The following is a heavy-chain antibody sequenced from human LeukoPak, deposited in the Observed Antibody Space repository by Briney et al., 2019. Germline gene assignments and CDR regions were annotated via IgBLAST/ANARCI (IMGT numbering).Heavy chain of an antibody. V-gene: IGHV4-34*01. CDR2: INHSGST. CDR3: ARRYYYYCGMDV. CDR1: GGSFSGYY. J-gene: IGHJ6*04. Sequence: SETLSHTCAVYGGSFSGYYWSWIRQPPGKGLEWIGEINHSGSTNYNPSLKSRVTISVDTSKNQFSLKLSSVTAADTAVYYCARRYYYYCGMDVWGKGTTVTVSS.